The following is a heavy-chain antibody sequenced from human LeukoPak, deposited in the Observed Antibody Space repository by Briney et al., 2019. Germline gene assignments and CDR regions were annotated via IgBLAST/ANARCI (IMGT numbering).Heavy chain of an antibody. CDR1: GFTFSSYN. Sequence: GGSLRLSCAASGFTFSSYNMNWVRQAPGKGLEWVSSISSSSSYIYYADSVKGRFTISRDNAKNSLYLQMNSLRAEDTAVYYCATGIENCSSTSCYYFDYWGQGTLVTVSS. CDR2: ISSSSSYI. J-gene: IGHJ4*02. D-gene: IGHD2-2*01. CDR3: ATGIENCSSTSCYYFDY. V-gene: IGHV3-21*01.